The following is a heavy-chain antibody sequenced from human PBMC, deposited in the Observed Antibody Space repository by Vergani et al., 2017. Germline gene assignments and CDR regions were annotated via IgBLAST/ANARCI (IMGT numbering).Heavy chain of an antibody. CDR2: ISSSSSYI. J-gene: IGHJ1*01. CDR3: ARDSGQLVLRYFQH. V-gene: IGHV3-21*01. CDR1: GFTFSSYS. Sequence: EVQLVESGGGLVKPGGSLRLSCAASGFTFSSYSMNWVRQAPGKGLEWVSSISSSSSYIYYADSVKGRFTIPIDNAKTSLYLQMNRLRAEDTAVYYCARDSGQLVLRYFQHWGQGTLVTVSS. D-gene: IGHD6-13*01.